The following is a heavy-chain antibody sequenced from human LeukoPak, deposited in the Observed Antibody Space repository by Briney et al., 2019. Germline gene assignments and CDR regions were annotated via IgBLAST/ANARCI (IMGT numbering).Heavy chain of an antibody. CDR2: IYSSGST. CDR1: GGSISSYY. J-gene: IGHJ4*02. V-gene: IGHV4-4*07. Sequence: SETLSLTCIVSGGSISSYYWSWIRQPAGKGLEWIGRIYSSGSTNYNPSLKSRVTISVDNSKSQFSLKLSSVTAAGTAVYYCARARGSSSWYGDLGYWGQGTLVTVSS. CDR3: ARARGSSSWYGDLGY. D-gene: IGHD6-13*01.